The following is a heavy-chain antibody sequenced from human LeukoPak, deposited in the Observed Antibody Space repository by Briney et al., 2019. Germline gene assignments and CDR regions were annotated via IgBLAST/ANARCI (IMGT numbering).Heavy chain of an antibody. Sequence: SETLSLTCAVYGGSFSGYYWNWIRRSPGKGLEWIGEINQSGSTNYNPSLKSRVTISIDTSQNQFSLRLSSVTAADTAVYYCARWYASASAFDPWGQGTLVTVSS. CDR2: INQSGST. J-gene: IGHJ5*02. CDR1: GGSFSGYY. CDR3: ARWYASASAFDP. V-gene: IGHV4-34*01. D-gene: IGHD6-13*01.